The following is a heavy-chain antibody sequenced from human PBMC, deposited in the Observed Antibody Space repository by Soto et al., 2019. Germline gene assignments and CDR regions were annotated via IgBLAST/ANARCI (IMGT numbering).Heavy chain of an antibody. V-gene: IGHV3-30*18. J-gene: IGHJ4*02. D-gene: IGHD3-10*01. CDR1: GFTFSSYA. CDR3: AKDSGRGSADYYFDY. Sequence: QVQLVESGGGVVQPGRSLRLSCAASGFTFSSYAIHWVRQAPGKGLEWVAVISSDGKDKYSADSMKGRFAISRDNSKNTLYLQMNSLRAEDTAVYYCAKDSGRGSADYYFDYWCQGTLVTVSS. CDR2: ISSDGKDK.